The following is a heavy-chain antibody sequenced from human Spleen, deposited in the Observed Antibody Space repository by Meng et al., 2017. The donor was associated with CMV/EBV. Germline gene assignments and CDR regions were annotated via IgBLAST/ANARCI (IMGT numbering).Heavy chain of an antibody. CDR3: ARQDRKNFDY. J-gene: IGHJ4*02. V-gene: IGHV3-21*01. Sequence: GESLKISCAGSTFTFSSSTMSWVRQAPGKGLEWVSSIRSSSNYIYYADSVKGRFTISRDNAKSSVYLQMNSLRAEDTAVYYCARQDRKNFDYWGQGTLVTVSS. CDR2: IRSSSNYI. CDR1: TFTFSSST.